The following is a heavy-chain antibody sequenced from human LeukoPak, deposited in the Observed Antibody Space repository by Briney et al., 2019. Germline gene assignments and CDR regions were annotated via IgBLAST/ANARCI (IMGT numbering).Heavy chain of an antibody. D-gene: IGHD1-26*01. CDR1: GFTFSSYG. CDR3: ARVHSGSYDY. J-gene: IGHJ4*02. CDR2: ISGSGGST. Sequence: GGSLRLSCAACGFTFSSYGMSWVRQAPGKGLEWVSAISGSGGSTYYAVSVKGRFTISRDNSKNTLYLQMNSLRAEDTAVYYCARVHSGSYDYWGQGTLVTVSS. V-gene: IGHV3-23*01.